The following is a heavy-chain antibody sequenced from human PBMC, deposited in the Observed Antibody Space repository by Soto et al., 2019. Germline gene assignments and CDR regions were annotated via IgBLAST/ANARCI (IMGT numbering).Heavy chain of an antibody. V-gene: IGHV4-59*01. CDR2: IYYSGST. Sequence: SETLSLTCPVSGCSISSYYWSWIRQPPGKGLEWIGYIYYSGSTNYNPSLKSRVTISVDTSKNQFSLKLSSVTAADTAVYYCARDPAGYSYGYDLYGMDVWGQGTTVTVSS. CDR1: GCSISSYY. CDR3: ARDPAGYSYGYDLYGMDV. J-gene: IGHJ6*02. D-gene: IGHD5-18*01.